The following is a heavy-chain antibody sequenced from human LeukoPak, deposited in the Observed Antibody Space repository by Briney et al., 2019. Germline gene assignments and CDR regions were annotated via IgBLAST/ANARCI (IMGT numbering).Heavy chain of an antibody. CDR2: IYYSGST. CDR3: ARADVDTAMVDY. CDR1: GGSISSGDYY. V-gene: IGHV4-30-4*08. D-gene: IGHD5-18*01. J-gene: IGHJ4*02. Sequence: PSETLSLTCTVSGGSISSGDYYWSWIRQPPGKGLEWIGYIYYSGSTYYNPSLKSRVTISVDTSKNQFSLKLSSVTAADTAVYYWARADVDTAMVDYWGQATLVTVSS.